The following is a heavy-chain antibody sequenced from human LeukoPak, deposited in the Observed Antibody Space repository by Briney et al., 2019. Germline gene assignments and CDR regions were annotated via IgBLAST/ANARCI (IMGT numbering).Heavy chain of an antibody. J-gene: IGHJ3*02. CDR2: INPNSGGT. Sequence: ASVKVSCKASGYTLTSYYMHWVRQAPGQGLEWMGWINPNSGGTNYAQKFQGRVTMTRDTSISTAYMELSRLRSDDTAVYYCARGDVEMATISAFDIWGQGTMVTVSS. CDR3: ARGDVEMATISAFDI. CDR1: GYTLTSYY. D-gene: IGHD5-24*01. V-gene: IGHV1-2*02.